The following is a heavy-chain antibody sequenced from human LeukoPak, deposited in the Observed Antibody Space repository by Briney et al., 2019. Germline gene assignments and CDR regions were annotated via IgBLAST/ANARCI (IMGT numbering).Heavy chain of an antibody. CDR3: ARVRGTWNPIDY. D-gene: IGHD1-1*01. J-gene: IGHJ4*02. CDR2: IYYSGST. CDR1: GGSISSSSYY. V-gene: IGHV4-39*07. Sequence: SETLSLTCTVSGGSISSSSYYWGWIRQPPGKGLEWIGSIYYSGSTYYNPSLKGRVTISVDTSKNQFSLKLSSVTAADTAVYYCARVRGTWNPIDYWGQGTLVTVSS.